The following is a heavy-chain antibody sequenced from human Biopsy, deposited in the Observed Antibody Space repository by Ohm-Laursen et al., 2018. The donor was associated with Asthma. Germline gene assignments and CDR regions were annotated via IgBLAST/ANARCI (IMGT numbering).Heavy chain of an antibody. CDR1: GDTFRTYA. CDR2: IIPMYGVP. V-gene: IGHV1-69*01. D-gene: IGHD3-16*01. CDR3: ARVDAIMISGDFYFYSGFDL. J-gene: IGHJ6*02. Sequence: SSVKVSCKASGDTFRTYAFNWVRQAPGQELEWMGGIIPMYGVPKVAQKFQGRVTITADESTSTAYMEMSSLRSEDTAVYYCARVDAIMISGDFYFYSGFDLWGQGTTVRVSS.